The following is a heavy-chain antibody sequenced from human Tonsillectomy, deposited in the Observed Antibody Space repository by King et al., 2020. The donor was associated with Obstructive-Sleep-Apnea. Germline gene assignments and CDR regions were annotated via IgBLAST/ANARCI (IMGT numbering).Heavy chain of an antibody. CDR3: ARQGFGGYAAAFDY. D-gene: IGHD5-12*01. Sequence: QLQESGPGLVKPSETLSLTCTVSGGSITNYFWSWIRPPPGKGLEWIGYIYDSGTTNYNPSLKSRVTISVDTSSNHFSLRLNSVTAADTAVYYCARQGFGGYAAAFDYWGQGTLVTVSS. J-gene: IGHJ4*02. CDR1: GGSITNYF. V-gene: IGHV4-59*08. CDR2: IYDSGTT.